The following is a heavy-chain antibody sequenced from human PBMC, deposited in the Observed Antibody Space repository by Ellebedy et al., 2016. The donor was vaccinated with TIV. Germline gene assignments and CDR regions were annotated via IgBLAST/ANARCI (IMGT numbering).Heavy chain of an antibody. CDR1: GYTLTELS. J-gene: IGHJ6*02. CDR2: FDPEDGET. CDR3: ATRGKVGAALNYYYGMDV. Sequence: ASVKVTCKVSGYTLTELSMHWARPAPGKGLAWMGGFDPEDGETIYAQKFQGRVTMTEDTSTDTAYMELSSLRSEDTAVYYCATRGKVGAALNYYYGMDVWGQGTTVTVSS. V-gene: IGHV1-24*01. D-gene: IGHD1-26*01.